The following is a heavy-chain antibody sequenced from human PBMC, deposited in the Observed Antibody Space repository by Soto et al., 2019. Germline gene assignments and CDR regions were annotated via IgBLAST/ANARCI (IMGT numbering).Heavy chain of an antibody. CDR3: ARSQGSSTSLEIYYYYYYGMDV. V-gene: IGHV1-69*01. J-gene: IGHJ6*02. CDR1: GGTFSSYA. Sequence: QVQLVQSGAEVQKPGSSVKVSCKASGGTFSSYAISWVRPAPGQGLEWMGGIILISETTNYAQKFQGRVTITADESKSTAYMELSSLRSEDTAVYYCARSQGSSTSLEIYYYYYYGMDVWGQGTTVTVSS. CDR2: IILISETT. D-gene: IGHD2-2*01.